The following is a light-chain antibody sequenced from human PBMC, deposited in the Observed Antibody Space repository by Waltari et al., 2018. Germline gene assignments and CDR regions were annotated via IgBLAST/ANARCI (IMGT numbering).Light chain of an antibody. J-gene: IGKJ5*01. Sequence: EIVLTQSPGTLSLSPGERATLSCRASQRISASLSWYQQKLGQPPRLLIYDTSNRAIGIPDRFSGSGSGTDFTLTINRLEPEDFAMYFCQQYADSPITFGLGTRLDIK. CDR1: QRISAS. V-gene: IGKV3-20*01. CDR3: QQYADSPIT. CDR2: DTS.